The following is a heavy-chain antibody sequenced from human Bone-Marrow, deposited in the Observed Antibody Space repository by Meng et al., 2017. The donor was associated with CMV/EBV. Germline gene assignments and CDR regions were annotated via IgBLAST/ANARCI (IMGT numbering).Heavy chain of an antibody. CDR3: ARVVVPAAMGYFYYGMDV. CDR2: ISYDGSNK. J-gene: IGHJ6*02. Sequence: GESLKISCAASGSTFSSYAMHWVRQAPGKGLEWVAVISYDGSNKYYADSVKSRFTISRDNFKNTLILQMNSLRAEDTAIYYCARVVVPAAMGYFYYGMDVWGQGTTVTVSS. V-gene: IGHV3-30-3*01. D-gene: IGHD2-2*01. CDR1: GSTFSSYA.